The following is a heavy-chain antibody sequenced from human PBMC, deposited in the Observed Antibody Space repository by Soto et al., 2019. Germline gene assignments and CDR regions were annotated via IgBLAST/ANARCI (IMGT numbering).Heavy chain of an antibody. J-gene: IGHJ4*02. V-gene: IGHV3-74*01. Sequence: EVQLVESGGGLVQPGGSLRLSCAVSGFTFGNYWMHCVRQPPGRGLMWVARINADGRTTSYADSVEGRFTISRDNAKNTLSLEMNSLRAEDTAIYYCARDFTTAETPGDDFDYWGQGTLVTVSS. CDR1: GFTFGNYW. D-gene: IGHD4-17*01. CDR2: INADGRTT. CDR3: ARDFTTAETPGDDFDY.